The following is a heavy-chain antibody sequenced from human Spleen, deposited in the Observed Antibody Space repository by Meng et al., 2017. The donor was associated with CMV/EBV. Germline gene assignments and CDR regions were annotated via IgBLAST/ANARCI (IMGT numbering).Heavy chain of an antibody. J-gene: IGHJ4*02. CDR1: GFTFSDYY. V-gene: IGHV3-11*01. D-gene: IGHD3-16*01. CDR3: ARGGVDY. CDR2: ISRSGSPI. Sequence: SLRVSCAASGFTFSDYYMSWFRQAPGKWLEWVSYISRSGSPIYYADSVKGRFTISRDNARNSVYLQMNSLRVEDTGVYYCARGGVDYWGQGTLVTVSS.